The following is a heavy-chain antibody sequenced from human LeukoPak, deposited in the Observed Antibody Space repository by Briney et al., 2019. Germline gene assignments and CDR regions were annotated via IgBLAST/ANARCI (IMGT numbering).Heavy chain of an antibody. J-gene: IGHJ4*02. D-gene: IGHD3-10*01. CDR3: ARGRLVRGATYDY. V-gene: IGHV4-34*01. CDR2: INHSGST. Sequence: PSETLSLTCAVYGGSFSGYSWSWLRQPPGKGLEGIGEINHSGSTNYNPSLKSRVTISVDTSKNQFSLKLSSVTAADTAVYYCARGRLVRGATYDYWGQGTLVTVSS. CDR1: GGSFSGYS.